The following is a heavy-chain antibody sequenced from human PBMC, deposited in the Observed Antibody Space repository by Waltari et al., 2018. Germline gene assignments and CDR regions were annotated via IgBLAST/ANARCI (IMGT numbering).Heavy chain of an antibody. CDR3: ARDPAGDGFYYFDY. D-gene: IGHD2-2*01. CDR1: GYSFTGSY. J-gene: IGHJ4*02. Sequence: QVQLVQSGAEVTTPGASVKVSCKAYGYSFTGSYIHWVRQAPGQGLEWMGRVITNSGDTNYAQKFQGRVTLTRDTSTSTGYMQLSGLRSDDTALYYCARDPAGDGFYYFDYWGQGSLVTVSS. V-gene: IGHV1-2*06. CDR2: VITNSGDT.